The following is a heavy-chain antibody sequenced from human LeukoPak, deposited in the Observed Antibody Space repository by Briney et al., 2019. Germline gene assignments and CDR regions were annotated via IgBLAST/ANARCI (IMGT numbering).Heavy chain of an antibody. CDR3: TTSGNPSLVDV. Sequence: PGGSLRLSCAASGVTLSTYAMSWVRQAPGKGLEWVGRVKSKNDGGAETTDYAAPVKGRFAISRDDSKNMLYLQMGSLKIEDTAVYYCTTSGNPSLVDVWGQGTMVTVSS. V-gene: IGHV3-15*07. D-gene: IGHD1-26*01. CDR1: GVTLSTYA. J-gene: IGHJ3*01. CDR2: VKSKNDGGAETT.